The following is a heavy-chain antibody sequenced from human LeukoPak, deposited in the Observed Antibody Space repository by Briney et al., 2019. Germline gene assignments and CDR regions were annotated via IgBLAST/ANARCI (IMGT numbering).Heavy chain of an antibody. J-gene: IGHJ4*02. CDR3: ARSHSSTFY. CDR2: ISYDGSNK. Sequence: GGSLRLSCAASGFTFSSYAMHWVRQAPGKGLEWVAVISYDGSNKYYADSVKGRFTISRDNSKNTLYLQMNSLRAEDTAVYYCARSHSSTFYWGQGTLVTVSS. V-gene: IGHV3-30-3*01. CDR1: GFTFSSYA. D-gene: IGHD6-13*01.